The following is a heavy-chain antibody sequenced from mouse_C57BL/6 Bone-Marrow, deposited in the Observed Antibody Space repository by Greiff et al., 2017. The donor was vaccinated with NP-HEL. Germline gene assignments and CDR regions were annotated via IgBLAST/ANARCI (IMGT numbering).Heavy chain of an antibody. CDR1: GYTFTSYW. CDR3: ARSGTTVVVPCDY. D-gene: IGHD1-1*01. Sequence: QVQLQQPGAELVKPGASVKLSCKASGYTFTSYWMHWVKQRPGQGLEWIGMIHPNSGSTNYNEKFKSKATLTVDKSSSTAYMQLSSLTSEDSAVYYCARSGTTVVVPCDYWGQGTTLTVSS. V-gene: IGHV1-64*01. CDR2: IHPNSGST. J-gene: IGHJ2*01.